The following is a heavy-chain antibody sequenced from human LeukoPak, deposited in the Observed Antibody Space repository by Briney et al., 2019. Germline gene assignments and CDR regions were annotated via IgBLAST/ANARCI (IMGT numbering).Heavy chain of an antibody. V-gene: IGHV4-34*01. J-gene: IGHJ4*02. D-gene: IGHD6-6*01. Sequence: PSETLSLTCAVYGGSFGGYYWSWIRQPPGKGLEGIGEINHSGTTNYNPSLESRVPISVVTSNSQFSLKLSSVTAADTAVYYCARTPSIAARPFDYWGQGTLVTVSS. CDR1: GGSFGGYY. CDR3: ARTPSIAARPFDY. CDR2: INHSGTT.